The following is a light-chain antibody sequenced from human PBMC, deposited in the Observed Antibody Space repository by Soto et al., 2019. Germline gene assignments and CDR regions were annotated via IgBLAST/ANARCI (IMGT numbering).Light chain of an antibody. CDR3: SSYTSSSTYV. Sequence: QSVLTQPPSVSGSPGQSVTISCTGTSSDVGSYNRVSWYQQPPATAPKLMIYEVSNRPSGVPDRFSGSKSGNTASLTISGLQAEDEADYYFSSYTSSSTYVFGTGTKLTVL. J-gene: IGLJ1*01. CDR2: EVS. CDR1: SSDVGSYNR. V-gene: IGLV2-18*02.